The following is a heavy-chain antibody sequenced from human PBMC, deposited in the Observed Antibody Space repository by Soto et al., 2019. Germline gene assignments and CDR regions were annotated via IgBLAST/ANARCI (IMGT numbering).Heavy chain of an antibody. V-gene: IGHV3-23*01. CDR3: AKTVSAWDFDY. D-gene: IGHD6-19*01. CDR2: ISGSGGST. Sequence: EVQLLESGGGLVQPGGSLRLSCATSGFTFSTYAMTWVRQTPGKGLEWLSGISGSGGSTYYADSVQGRFTISRDNSKNTVYLQMNSLRAEDTAVYYCAKTVSAWDFDYWGQGTLVTVSS. CDR1: GFTFSTYA. J-gene: IGHJ4*02.